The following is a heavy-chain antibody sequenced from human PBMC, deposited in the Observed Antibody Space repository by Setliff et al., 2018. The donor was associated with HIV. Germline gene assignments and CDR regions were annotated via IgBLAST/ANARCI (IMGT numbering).Heavy chain of an antibody. CDR3: ARGGGIAAAGGDAFDI. CDR1: GGTFSSYA. J-gene: IGHJ3*02. Sequence: SVKVSCKASGGTFSSYAISWVRQAPGQGLEWMGGIIPIFGTANYAQKFQGRVTITTDESTSTAYMELSSLRSEDTAVYYCARGGGIAAAGGDAFDIWGQGTMFTVS. CDR2: IIPIFGTA. D-gene: IGHD6-13*01. V-gene: IGHV1-69*05.